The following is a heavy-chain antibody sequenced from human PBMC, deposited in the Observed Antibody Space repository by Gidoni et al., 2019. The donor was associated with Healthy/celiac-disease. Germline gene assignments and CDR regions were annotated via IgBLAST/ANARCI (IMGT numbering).Heavy chain of an antibody. CDR2: IYYSGST. J-gene: IGHJ4*02. CDR3: ARVDVQYSSSPIDY. V-gene: IGHV4-31*03. D-gene: IGHD6-6*01. Sequence: QVQLQESGPGLVKPSQTLSLTCTFSGGSISSGGYYWSWIRQHPGKGLEWSGYIYYSGSTYYNPSLKSRVTISVDTSKNQFSLKLSSVTAADTAVYYCARVDVQYSSSPIDYWGQGTLVTVSS. CDR1: GGSISSGGYY.